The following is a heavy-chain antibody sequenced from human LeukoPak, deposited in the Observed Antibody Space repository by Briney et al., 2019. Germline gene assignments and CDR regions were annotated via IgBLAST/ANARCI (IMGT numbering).Heavy chain of an antibody. D-gene: IGHD5-24*01. J-gene: IGHJ4*02. CDR3: ARRDGSFDH. V-gene: IGHV6-1*01. CDR2: IYYRSQWYN. Sequence: SQTLSLTCDISGDSVSSASAGWNWLRQSPSRGLEWLGRIYYRSQWYNDDAVSVKSRITINPDTAKNQFSLHLNSVTAADTAVYYCARRDGSFDHWGQGTLVTVSS. CDR1: GDSVSSASAG.